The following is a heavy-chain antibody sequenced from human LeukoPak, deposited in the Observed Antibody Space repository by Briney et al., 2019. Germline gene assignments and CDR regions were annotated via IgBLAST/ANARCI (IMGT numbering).Heavy chain of an antibody. CDR3: ARDLRVRGVTLIGFDP. J-gene: IGHJ5*02. D-gene: IGHD3-10*01. Sequence: PSETLSLTCTVSGCSISSYYWSWIRQPPGKGLEWIGYIYYSGSTNYNPSLKSRVTISVDTSRNQFSLKLSSVTAADTAVYYCARDLRVRGVTLIGFDPWGQGTLVTVSS. CDR2: IYYSGST. CDR1: GCSISSYY. V-gene: IGHV4-59*01.